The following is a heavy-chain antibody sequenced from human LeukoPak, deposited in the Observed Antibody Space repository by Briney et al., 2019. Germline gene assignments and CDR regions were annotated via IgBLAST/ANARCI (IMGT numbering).Heavy chain of an antibody. CDR1: GGSISGNYW. D-gene: IGHD3-10*01. V-gene: IGHV3-7*01. CDR3: ARDGYASGSLDY. Sequence: GTLSLTCAVSGGSISGNYWWSWVRQAPGKGLEWLANIKQDGSEKYYVDSVKGRFTISRDNAKNSLYLQVNSLRAEDTAVYYCARDGYASGSLDYWGQGTLVTVSS. CDR2: IKQDGSEK. J-gene: IGHJ4*02.